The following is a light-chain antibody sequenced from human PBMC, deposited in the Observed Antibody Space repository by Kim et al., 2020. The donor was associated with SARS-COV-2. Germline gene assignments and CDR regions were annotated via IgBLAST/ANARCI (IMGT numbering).Light chain of an antibody. Sequence: VSPGERATLPCRASQIVSSHLAWYQQNPGQAPRILIYDASTRTTGRPARFSGSGSGTEFTLTISSLQSEDFAVDYCQQYYGWPLTFGGGTKVDIK. CDR3: QQYYGWPLT. CDR2: DAS. CDR1: QIVSSH. J-gene: IGKJ4*01. V-gene: IGKV3-15*01.